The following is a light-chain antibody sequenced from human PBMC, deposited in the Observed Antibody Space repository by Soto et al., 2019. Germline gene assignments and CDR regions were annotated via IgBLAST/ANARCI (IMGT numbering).Light chain of an antibody. CDR3: QQNKSWSIT. Sequence: EIVMMQSPATLSVSPGERATLSCRASQSVSGDLAWYQQKPGQAPRLLIYGPSSRATGIPSRFSGSGSGTEFPLSIGGLQSEDCGIYFCQQNKSWSITFGQGTRLEI. CDR1: QSVSGD. V-gene: IGKV3-15*01. CDR2: GPS. J-gene: IGKJ5*01.